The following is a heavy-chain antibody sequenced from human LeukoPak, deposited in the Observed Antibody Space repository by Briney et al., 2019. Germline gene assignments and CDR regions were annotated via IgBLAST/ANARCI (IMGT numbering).Heavy chain of an antibody. J-gene: IGHJ4*02. CDR1: GFTFGSYA. D-gene: IGHD2-15*01. Sequence: GGSLRLSCAASGFTFGSYAMYWVRQAPGKGLEWVSGIFGSGGSAHYADSVKGRFTISRDNSKNTVYLQMDSLRAEDSAIYYCAKTTTGYTSGRYPAWPIDYWGQGTLVTVSS. CDR2: IFGSGGSA. CDR3: AKTTTGYTSGRYPAWPIDY. V-gene: IGHV3-23*01.